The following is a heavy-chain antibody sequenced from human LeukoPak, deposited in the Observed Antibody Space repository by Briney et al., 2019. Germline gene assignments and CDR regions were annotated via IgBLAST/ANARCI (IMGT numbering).Heavy chain of an antibody. V-gene: IGHV4-59*08. J-gene: IGHJ6*02. CDR1: GGSISNYY. CDR3: ARQAPQYYYYYGMDV. Sequence: SETLSLTCTVSGGSISNYYWSWIRQPPGKGLEWIGNIYYSGSTNYNPSVKSRVTISADTSNNQFSLKLSSVTAADTAVYYCARQAPQYYYYYGMDVWGQGTTVTVS. CDR2: IYYSGST.